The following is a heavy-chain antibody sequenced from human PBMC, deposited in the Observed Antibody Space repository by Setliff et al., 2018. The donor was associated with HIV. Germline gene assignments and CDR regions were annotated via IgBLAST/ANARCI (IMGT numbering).Heavy chain of an antibody. Sequence: GASVKVSCKPSGYTFTTYGLSWVRQAPGQGLEWMGGIIPILGIANYAQKFQGRVTLTADMSTNTAYMELRSLTSEDTAVYSCARERRYCSGGSCSKFFDYWGQGTLVTVSS. CDR2: IIPILGIA. J-gene: IGHJ4*02. CDR3: ARERRYCSGGSCSKFFDY. D-gene: IGHD2-15*01. CDR1: GYTFTTYG. V-gene: IGHV1-69*10.